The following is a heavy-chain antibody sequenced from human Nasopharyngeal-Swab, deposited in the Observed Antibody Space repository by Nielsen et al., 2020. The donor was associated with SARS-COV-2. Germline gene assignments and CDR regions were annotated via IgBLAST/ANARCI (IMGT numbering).Heavy chain of an antibody. CDR3: TRATGYSYGDDY. Sequence: GESLKISCTASGFTFGDYAMSWVRQAPGKGLEWVGFIRSKAYGGTTEYAASVKGRFTISRDDSKSIAYLQMNSPKTEDTAVYYCTRATGYSYGDDYWGQGTLVTVSS. CDR1: GFTFGDYA. CDR2: IRSKAYGGTT. D-gene: IGHD5-18*01. J-gene: IGHJ4*02. V-gene: IGHV3-49*04.